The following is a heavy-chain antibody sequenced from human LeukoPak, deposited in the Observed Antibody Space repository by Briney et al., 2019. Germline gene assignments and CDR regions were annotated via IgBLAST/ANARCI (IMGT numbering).Heavy chain of an antibody. CDR1: GGTFSSYA. Sequence: SVKVSCKASGGTFSSYAISWVRQAPGQGLEWMGGIIPIFGTANYAQKFQGRVTITADESTSTAYMELSSLRSEDTAVYYCARGYYDSSGYYYSPFDYWGQGTLVTVSS. V-gene: IGHV1-69*13. CDR2: IIPIFGTA. CDR3: ARGYYDSSGYYYSPFDY. D-gene: IGHD3-22*01. J-gene: IGHJ4*02.